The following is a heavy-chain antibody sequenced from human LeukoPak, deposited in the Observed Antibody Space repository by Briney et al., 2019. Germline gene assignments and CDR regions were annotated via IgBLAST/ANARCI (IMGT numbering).Heavy chain of an antibody. D-gene: IGHD6-13*01. CDR2: IYYSGST. V-gene: IGHV4-31*03. CDR3: ARDKRQQLGHFDY. CDR1: GGPISSGGYY. J-gene: IGHJ4*02. Sequence: PSETLSLTCTVSGGPISSGGYYWSWIRQHPGKGLEWIGYIYYSGSTYYNPSLKSRVTISVDTSKNQFSLKLSSVTAADTAVYYCARDKRQQLGHFDYWGQGTLVTVSS.